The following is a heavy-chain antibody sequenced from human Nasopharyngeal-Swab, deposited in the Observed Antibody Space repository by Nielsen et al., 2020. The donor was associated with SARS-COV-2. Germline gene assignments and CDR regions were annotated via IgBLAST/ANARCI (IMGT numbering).Heavy chain of an antibody. CDR2: ISSSSAYI. CDR1: GFTFNTYS. J-gene: IGHJ4*02. V-gene: IGHV3-21*01. D-gene: IGHD3-10*01. CDR3: AKDYYGSGGAYYFDY. Sequence: GESLKISCAASGFTFNTYSMNWVRQAPGKGLEWVSSISSSSAYIYYADSVKGRFTISRANAKNSLYLQMNSLRAEDTAVYYCAKDYYGSGGAYYFDYWGQGTLVTVSS.